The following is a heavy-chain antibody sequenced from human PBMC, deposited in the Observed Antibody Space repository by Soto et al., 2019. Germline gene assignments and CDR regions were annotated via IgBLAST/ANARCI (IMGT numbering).Heavy chain of an antibody. CDR1: VGAFSGYY. V-gene: IGHV4-34*01. D-gene: IGHD4-4*01. J-gene: IGHJ6*02. CDR2: INHSGST. CDR3: ARGGLHINYYYYYGMDV. Sequence: SETLSLTCAVYVGAFSGYYWSWIRQPPGKGLEWIGEINHSGSTNYNPSLKSRVTISVDTSKNQFSLKLSSVTAADTAVYYCARGGLHINYYYYYGMDVSGQGTTVTVSS.